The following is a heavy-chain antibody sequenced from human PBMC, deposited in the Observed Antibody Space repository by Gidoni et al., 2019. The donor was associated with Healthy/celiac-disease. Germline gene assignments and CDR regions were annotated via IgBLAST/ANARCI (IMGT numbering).Heavy chain of an antibody. CDR2: INPSGGST. CDR3: ARGPHSDDILTGYYPRLGPHFDY. J-gene: IGHJ4*02. Sequence: QVQLVQSGAEVKKPGASVKVSCKASGYTFTSYYMHWVRQAPGQGLEGMGIINPSGGSTSYAQKFQGRVTMTRDTSTSTVYMELSSLRSEDTAVYYCARGPHSDDILTGYYPRLGPHFDYWGQGTLVTVSS. D-gene: IGHD3-9*01. CDR1: GYTFTSYY. V-gene: IGHV1-46*01.